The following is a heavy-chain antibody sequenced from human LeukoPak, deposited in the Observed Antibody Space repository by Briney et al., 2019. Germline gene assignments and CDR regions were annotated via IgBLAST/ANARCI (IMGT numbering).Heavy chain of an antibody. D-gene: IGHD5-24*01. V-gene: IGHV4-59*03. CDR1: GGSIRNYY. CDR3: ARVDDYNCLDY. J-gene: IGHJ4*02. CDR2: FYHTGST. Sequence: PSETLSLTCTVSGGSIRNYYWSWIRQPPGKGLEWIGYFYHTGSTNYHPSLKSRVTISVDTSKNQFSLKLSSVTAADSAVYFCARVDDYNCLDYWGQGTLVTVSS.